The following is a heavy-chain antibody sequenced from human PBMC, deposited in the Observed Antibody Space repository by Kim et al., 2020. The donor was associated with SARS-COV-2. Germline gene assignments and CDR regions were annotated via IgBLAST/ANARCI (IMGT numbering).Heavy chain of an antibody. D-gene: IGHD3-16*01. V-gene: IGHV4-59*08. J-gene: IGHJ5*02. CDR1: GVPLRGSD. CDR3: ARQSGDIDNSGRGSGWFDP. CDR2: IYNSGGT. Sequence: SETLSLTCIVSGVPLRGSDLTWIRQPPGKGLEWVGYIYNSGGTDYNPSLMSRVTLSVDTSRNQFSLHLRSATAADEGVDFCARQSGDIDNSGRGSGWFDP.